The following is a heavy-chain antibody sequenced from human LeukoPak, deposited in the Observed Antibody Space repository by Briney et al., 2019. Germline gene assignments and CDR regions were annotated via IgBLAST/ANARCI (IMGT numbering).Heavy chain of an antibody. CDR2: ISGSGAST. D-gene: IGHD6-13*01. CDR3: AKRITAPDSGRACDY. V-gene: IGHV3-23*01. CDR1: GFTFSSYA. J-gene: IGHJ4*02. Sequence: GGSLRLSCAASGFTFSSYAMNWVHQAPGKGLEWVSGISGSGASTYYADSVKGRFTISRDNSKNTVYLQMNSLRADDTAVFYCAKRITAPDSGRACDYWGQGTLVTVSS.